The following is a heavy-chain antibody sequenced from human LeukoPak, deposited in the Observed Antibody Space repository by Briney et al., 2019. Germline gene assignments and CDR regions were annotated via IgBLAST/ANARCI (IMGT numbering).Heavy chain of an antibody. V-gene: IGHV3-74*03. J-gene: IGHJ3*01. CDR2: IKSDGSST. Sequence: GGSLRLSCAASGFTFSNYWMHWVRQAPGKGLVWVSRIKSDGSSTTYADSVKGRFTISRDNAKNTLYLQMNSLRVEDTAVYYCARVDYGDYVAAVDLWGQGTMVTV. CDR3: ARVDYGDYVAAVDL. CDR1: GFTFSNYW. D-gene: IGHD4-17*01.